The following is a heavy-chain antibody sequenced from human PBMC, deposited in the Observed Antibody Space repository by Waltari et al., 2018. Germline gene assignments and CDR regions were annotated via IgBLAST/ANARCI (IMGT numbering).Heavy chain of an antibody. V-gene: IGHV4-38-2*02. J-gene: IGHJ5*01. CDR1: GHSITSYYY. D-gene: IGHD6-13*01. CDR2: IHHRGSA. Sequence: QVQLQESGPRLVKPSETLSLLCSASGHSITSYYYWAWLRQSPEKGLEWIGTIHHRGSAYYSPSLKSRVTLSVDTSKNQFYLRVTSLTAADTAMYFCARAEGVAAGGKAYNYFDSWGQGTLVTVSS. CDR3: ARAEGVAAGGKAYNYFDS.